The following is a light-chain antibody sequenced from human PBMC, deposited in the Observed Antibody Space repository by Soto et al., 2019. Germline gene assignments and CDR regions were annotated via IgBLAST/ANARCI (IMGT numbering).Light chain of an antibody. V-gene: IGKV1-5*01. CDR3: QQYESYWT. CDR2: DAS. Sequence: DIQLPQSPSTLSASVGDRVTITCRASQVITGWLAWYQQKPGKAPNLLIYDASNVQSGVPPRFSGSGSGTEFTLTISSLQPDDFATYYCQQYESYWTFGQGTKVDIK. CDR1: QVITGW. J-gene: IGKJ1*01.